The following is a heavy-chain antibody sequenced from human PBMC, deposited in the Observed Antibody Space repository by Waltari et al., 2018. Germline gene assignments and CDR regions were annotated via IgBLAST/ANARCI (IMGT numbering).Heavy chain of an antibody. CDR3: ARLRTRFDY. D-gene: IGHD3-16*01. V-gene: IGHV4-59*12. Sequence: QVQLQESGPGLVKPSETLSLTCAVSGGSISGYYWSWIRQAPGKGLEWIVYIYGGSGSTSYNPSLKSRVTISIDTSKNQFSLKLSSVTAADTAVYYCARLRTRFDYWGQGVLVTVSS. CDR2: IYGGSGST. CDR1: GGSISGYY. J-gene: IGHJ4*02.